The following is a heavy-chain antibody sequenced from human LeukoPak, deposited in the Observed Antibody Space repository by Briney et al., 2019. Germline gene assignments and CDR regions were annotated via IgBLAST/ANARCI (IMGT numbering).Heavy chain of an antibody. CDR1: GFTFSSYA. CDR3: AKEVVVAVAAHYIDY. V-gene: IGHV3-23*01. J-gene: IGHJ4*02. D-gene: IGHD2-15*01. Sequence: GGSLRLSCAASGFTFSSYAMSWVRQAPGKGLEWVSVISGSGGSTWYADSVKGRFTISRDNSKNTLYLQMNSLRPEDTAIYYCAKEVVVAVAAHYIDYWGQGTLVTVSS. CDR2: ISGSGGST.